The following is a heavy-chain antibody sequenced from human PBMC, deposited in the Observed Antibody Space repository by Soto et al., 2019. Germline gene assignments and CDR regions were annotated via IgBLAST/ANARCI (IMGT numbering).Heavy chain of an antibody. Sequence: SETLSLTCAVYGGSFSGYYWSWIRQPPGKGLEWIGEINNSGSTNYNPSLKSRVTISVDTSKNQFSLELSSVTAADTAVYYCARGQSSPWGIWKYVMDVWGQGTTVTVSS. CDR1: GGSFSGYY. CDR2: INNSGST. J-gene: IGHJ6*02. CDR3: ARGQSSPWGIWKYVMDV. V-gene: IGHV4-34*01. D-gene: IGHD3-3*01.